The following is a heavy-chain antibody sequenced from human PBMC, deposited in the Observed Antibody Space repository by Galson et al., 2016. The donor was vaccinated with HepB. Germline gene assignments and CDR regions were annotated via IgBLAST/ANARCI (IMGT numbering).Heavy chain of an antibody. D-gene: IGHD2-8*02. CDR2: MSYSGST. Sequence: TLSLTCAVSGGSISSGYYYWSWIRQLPGKGLEWIGYMSYSGSTDSTPSLQSRVTISADTSKNQFSLQLTSVTAADTAVYYCARDHCTGGVCYSPPWYYGMDVWGQGTTVTVSS. J-gene: IGHJ6*02. CDR1: GGSISSGYYY. CDR3: ARDHCTGGVCYSPPWYYGMDV. V-gene: IGHV4-31*11.